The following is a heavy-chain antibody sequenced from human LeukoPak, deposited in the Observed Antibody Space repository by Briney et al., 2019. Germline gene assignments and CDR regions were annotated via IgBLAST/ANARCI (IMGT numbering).Heavy chain of an antibody. J-gene: IGHJ3*02. CDR3: ARENYDILTGNDAFDI. CDR1: GFTFSSYW. CDR2: IKQDGSEK. D-gene: IGHD3-9*01. V-gene: IGHV3-7*01. Sequence: GGSLRLSCAASGFTFSSYWMSWVRQAPGKGLERVANIKQDGSEKYYVDSVKGRFTISRDNAKNSLYLQMNSLRAEDTAVYYCARENYDILTGNDAFDIWGQGTMVTVSS.